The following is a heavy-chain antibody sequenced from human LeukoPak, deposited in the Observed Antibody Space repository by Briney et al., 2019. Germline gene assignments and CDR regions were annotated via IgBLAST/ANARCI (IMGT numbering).Heavy chain of an antibody. CDR1: GFTFSSNA. Sequence: GGSLRLSCAASGFTFSSNAISWVRQAPGQGLEWMGWISAYNGNTNYAQKLQGRVTMTTDTSTSTAYMELRSLRSDDTAVYYCARASVTMVRGVLKDWFDPWGQGTLVTVSS. V-gene: IGHV1-18*01. D-gene: IGHD3-10*01. CDR3: ARASVTMVRGVLKDWFDP. CDR2: ISAYNGNT. J-gene: IGHJ5*02.